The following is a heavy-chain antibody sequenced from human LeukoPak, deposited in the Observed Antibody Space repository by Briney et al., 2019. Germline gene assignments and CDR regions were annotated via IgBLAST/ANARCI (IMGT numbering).Heavy chain of an antibody. CDR3: ARQGRGSYQGGYFDY. J-gene: IGHJ4*02. Sequence: SETLSLTCAVYGGSFSGYYWSWIRQPPGKGLEWIGEINHIGGTNYNPSLKSRVTIAVDTSKNQLSLKLSSVTAADTAVYYCARQGRGSYQGGYFDYWGQGTLVTVSS. CDR2: INHIGGT. CDR1: GGSFSGYY. V-gene: IGHV4-34*01. D-gene: IGHD1-26*01.